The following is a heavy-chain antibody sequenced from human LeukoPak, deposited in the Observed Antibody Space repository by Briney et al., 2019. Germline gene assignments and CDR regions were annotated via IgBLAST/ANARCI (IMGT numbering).Heavy chain of an antibody. J-gene: IGHJ6*03. CDR3: AYTSGYDFSSYYYYYMDV. Sequence: GGSLRLSCAASGFIFSSYSMNWVRQAPGKGLEWVSSISSGSSYIYYADSVKGRFTISRDNAKNSLYLQMNSLSAEDTAVYYCAYTSGYDFSSYYYYYMDVWGKGATVTVSS. V-gene: IGHV3-21*01. CDR2: ISSGSSYI. CDR1: GFIFSSYS. D-gene: IGHD5-12*01.